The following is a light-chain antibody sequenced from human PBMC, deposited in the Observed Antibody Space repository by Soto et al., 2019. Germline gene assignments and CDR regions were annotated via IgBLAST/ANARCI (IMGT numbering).Light chain of an antibody. J-gene: IGKJ3*01. CDR2: QVS. CDR3: MGGSCRPPT. CDR1: QSLVHSNGNTY. Sequence: DVVMTQSPLSLPATLGQPASISCRSSQSLVHSNGNTYLIWFHQRPGQSPRRLIDQVSQRDAGVPAGCSGSGSVTDCTLKNSSVQAADVGIYYCMGGSCRPPTFGPGTKVD. V-gene: IGKV2-30*02.